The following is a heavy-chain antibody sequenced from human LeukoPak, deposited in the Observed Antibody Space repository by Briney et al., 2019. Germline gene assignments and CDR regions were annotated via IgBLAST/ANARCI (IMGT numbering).Heavy chain of an antibody. CDR3: AKVAPTYYDFWSGYYMDY. V-gene: IGHV3-23*01. CDR2: ISGSGGST. Sequence: PGRSLRLSCAASGFTFSSYAMSWVRQAPGKGLEWVSAISGSGGSTYYADSVKGRFTISRDNSKNTLYLQMNSLRAEDTAVYYCAKVAPTYYDFWSGYYMDYWGQGTLVTVSS. CDR1: GFTFSSYA. J-gene: IGHJ4*02. D-gene: IGHD3-3*01.